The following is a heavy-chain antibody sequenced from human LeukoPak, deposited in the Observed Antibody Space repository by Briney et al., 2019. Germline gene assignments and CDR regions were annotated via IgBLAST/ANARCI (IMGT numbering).Heavy chain of an antibody. D-gene: IGHD3-22*01. CDR1: GYTFTSYG. V-gene: IGHV1-18*01. CDR3: AREGYYDSSGYPDY. CDR2: ISAYNGNT. J-gene: IGHJ4*02. Sequence: ASVKVSCKASGYTFTSYGIIWVRQAPRQGLEWMGWISAYNGNTNYAQKLQGRVTMTTDTSTSTAYMELRSLRSDDTAVYYCAREGYYDSSGYPDYWGQGALVTVSS.